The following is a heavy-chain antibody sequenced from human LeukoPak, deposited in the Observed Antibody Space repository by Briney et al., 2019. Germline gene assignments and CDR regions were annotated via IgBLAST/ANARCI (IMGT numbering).Heavy chain of an antibody. CDR1: GGSISSYY. CDR2: IYYSGST. D-gene: IGHD3-22*01. CDR3: ARDDYYDSSGYRNAFDI. J-gene: IGHJ3*02. Sequence: SETLSLTCTVSGGSISSYYRSWIRQPPGKGLEWIGYIYYSGSTNYNPSLKSRVTISVDTSNNQFSLKLSSVSAADTAVYFCARDDYYDSSGYRNAFDIWGQGTVVTVSS. V-gene: IGHV4-59*12.